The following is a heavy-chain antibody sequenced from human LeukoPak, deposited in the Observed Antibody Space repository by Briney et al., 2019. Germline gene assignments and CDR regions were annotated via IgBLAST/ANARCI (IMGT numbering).Heavy chain of an antibody. J-gene: IGHJ4*02. V-gene: IGHV4-4*07. CDR3: ARGGKATVVTM. CDR1: GGSIDSYY. Sequence: SETLSLTCTVSGGSIDSYYWSWIRQPAGKGLEWIGRIYSSGSTNYNPSLKSRVSMSVDTSKNQFSLKLTSVTAADTAVYYCARGGKATVVTMWGQGILVTVSS. D-gene: IGHD4-23*01. CDR2: IYSSGST.